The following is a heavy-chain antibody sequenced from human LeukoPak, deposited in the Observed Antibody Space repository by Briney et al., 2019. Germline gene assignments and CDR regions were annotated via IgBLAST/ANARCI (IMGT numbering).Heavy chain of an antibody. CDR1: GFTFSSYA. CDR2: ISYDGSNK. Sequence: PGGSLRLSCAASGFTFSSYAMHWVRQAPGKGLEWVAVISYDGSNKYYADSVKGRFTVSRDNSKNTLYLQMNSLRAEDTAVYYCARDRTYTMVRGVIDYWGQGTLVTVSS. CDR3: ARDRTYTMVRGVIDY. D-gene: IGHD3-10*01. V-gene: IGHV3-30-3*01. J-gene: IGHJ4*02.